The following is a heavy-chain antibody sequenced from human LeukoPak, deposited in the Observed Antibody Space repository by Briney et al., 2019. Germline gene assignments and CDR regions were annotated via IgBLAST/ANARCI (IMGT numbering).Heavy chain of an antibody. V-gene: IGHV4-4*07. CDR2: IYTSGST. CDR3: ARWFGELLPYYYYMDV. Sequence: PSETLSLTCTVSGGSISSYYWSWLRQPAGKRLEWIGRIYTSGSTNYNPSLKSRVTMSVDTSKNQFSLKLSSVTAADTAVYYCARWFGELLPYYYYMDVWGKGTTVTVSS. CDR1: GGSISSYY. J-gene: IGHJ6*03. D-gene: IGHD3-10*01.